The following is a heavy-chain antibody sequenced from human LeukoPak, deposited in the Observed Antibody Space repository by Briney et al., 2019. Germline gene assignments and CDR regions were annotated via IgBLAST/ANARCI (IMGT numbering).Heavy chain of an antibody. Sequence: SETLSLTCTVSGGSISSGGYYWSWIRQPPGKGLEWIGYIYHSGSTYYNPSLKSRVTISVDRSKNQFSLKLSSVTAADTAVYYCAKNGQSGFSFDPWGQGTLVTVSS. CDR3: AKNGQSGFSFDP. CDR1: GGSISSGGYY. CDR2: IYHSGST. J-gene: IGHJ5*02. D-gene: IGHD3-3*01. V-gene: IGHV4-30-2*01.